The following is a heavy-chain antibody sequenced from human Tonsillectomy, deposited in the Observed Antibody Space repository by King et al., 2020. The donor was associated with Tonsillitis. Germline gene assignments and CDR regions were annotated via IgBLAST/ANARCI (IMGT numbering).Heavy chain of an antibody. D-gene: IGHD2-2*01. Sequence: VQLVESGGGVVQPGRSLRLSCAASGFTFSSYGMHWVRQAPGKGLEWVAVISYDGSNKYYADSVKGRFTISRDNSKNTLYLQMNSLRAEDTAVYYCAKGHQFYHTLVDVWGQGPRSPSP. CDR3: AKGHQFYHTLVDV. CDR1: GFTFSSYG. CDR2: ISYDGSNK. V-gene: IGHV3-30*18. J-gene: IGHJ6*02.